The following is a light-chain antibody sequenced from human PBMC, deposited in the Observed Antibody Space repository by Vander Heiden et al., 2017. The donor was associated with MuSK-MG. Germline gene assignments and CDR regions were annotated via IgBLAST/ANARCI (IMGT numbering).Light chain of an antibody. CDR1: SRDVGYYKL. Sequence: QCALTQPASVSGSPGQSITISCTGTSRDVGYYKLVSWYQQHPGKAPKLMIYEVDKRPSGVSDRFSGSKSGNTAFLRISGLQGEDEADYYCCSYARSNTFVFGTGTKVTVL. V-gene: IGLV2-23*02. CDR3: CSYARSNTFV. CDR2: EVD. J-gene: IGLJ1*01.